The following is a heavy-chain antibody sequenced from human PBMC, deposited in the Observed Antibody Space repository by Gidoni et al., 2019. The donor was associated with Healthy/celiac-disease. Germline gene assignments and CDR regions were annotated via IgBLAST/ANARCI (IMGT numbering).Heavy chain of an antibody. CDR1: GFTFSSYS. Sequence: EVQLLASGGGLVQPGGSLRLSCAASGFTFSSYSLSWVRQAPGKGMEWVSASSGSGGSTYYADSVKGRFTISRDNSKNTLYLQMNSLRAEDTAVYYCAKDLERYYDSSGYYPAFDIWGQGTMVTVSS. CDR3: AKDLERYYDSSGYYPAFDI. CDR2: SSGSGGST. J-gene: IGHJ3*02. V-gene: IGHV3-23*01. D-gene: IGHD3-22*01.